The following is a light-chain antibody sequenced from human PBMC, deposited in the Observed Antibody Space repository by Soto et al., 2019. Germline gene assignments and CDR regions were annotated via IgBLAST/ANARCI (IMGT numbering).Light chain of an antibody. CDR2: DAS. CDR1: QSVSSY. Sequence: EIVLTQSPATLSLSPGERATLSCRASQSVSSYLVWYQQKPGQAPRLLIYDASTRATDVPARFSGSGSGTDFTLTISSLEPEDFAVYYCQQRSNWPPFSFGPGTKVDIK. V-gene: IGKV3-11*01. J-gene: IGKJ3*01. CDR3: QQRSNWPPFS.